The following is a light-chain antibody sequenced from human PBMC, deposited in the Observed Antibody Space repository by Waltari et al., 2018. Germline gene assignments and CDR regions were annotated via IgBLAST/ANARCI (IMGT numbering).Light chain of an antibody. V-gene: IGKV3-20*01. CDR3: QHYLRLPVT. J-gene: IGKJ1*01. CDR1: QSVSRA. CDR2: GAS. Sequence: EIVLTQSPGTLSLYLGERATVSCRASQSVSRALAWYQQKPGQAPRLLIYGASTRATGIPDRFSGSGSGTDFSLTISRVEPDDFAVYYCQHYLRLPVTFGQGTTVEI.